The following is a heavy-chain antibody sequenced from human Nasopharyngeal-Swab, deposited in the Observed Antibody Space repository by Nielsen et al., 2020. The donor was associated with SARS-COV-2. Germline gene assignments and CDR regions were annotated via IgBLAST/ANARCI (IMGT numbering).Heavy chain of an antibody. CDR1: GFTFSTYA. CDR3: AKDRYCSGGAFYFNGFDS. CDR2: VSGTGHTT. J-gene: IGHJ4*02. D-gene: IGHD2-15*01. Sequence: GGSLRLSCSASGFTFSTYAMSWVRQAPGKGLEWVSSVSGTGHTTKYTDSVKGLFTISRDNSEKKVYLEMHSLRAEDTAVYYCAKDRYCSGGAFYFNGFDSWGQGTLVTVSS. V-gene: IGHV3-23*01.